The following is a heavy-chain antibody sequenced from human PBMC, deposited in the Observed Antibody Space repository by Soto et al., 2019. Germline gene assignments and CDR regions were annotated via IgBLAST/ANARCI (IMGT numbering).Heavy chain of an antibody. J-gene: IGHJ6*02. CDR2: IYPTGTT. V-gene: IGHV4-30-2*01. CDR1: GDSVRSGGYS. Sequence: SETLSLTXSISGDSVRSGGYSWSWIRQPPGKGLEWIGYIYPTGTTSHNPSLKSRVTISVDRSKNQFSLKLTSVTAADTAVYYCARDRGGGSGYYYQSLGMDVWGRGTTVTVSS. CDR3: ARDRGGGSGYYYQSLGMDV. D-gene: IGHD3-10*01.